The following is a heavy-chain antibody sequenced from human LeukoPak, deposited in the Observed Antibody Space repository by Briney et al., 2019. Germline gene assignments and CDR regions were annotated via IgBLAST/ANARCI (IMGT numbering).Heavy chain of an antibody. D-gene: IGHD3-10*01. V-gene: IGHV3-23*01. CDR1: GFTFSSYA. J-gene: IGHJ5*02. CDR2: ISGSGGST. CDR3: AKDYYCSGSYYGFLFS. Sequence: GGSLRLSCAASGFTFSSYAMSWVRQAPGKGLEWVSAISGSGGSTYYADSVKGRFTISRDNSKNTLYLQMNSLRAEDTAVYYCAKDYYCSGSYYGFLFSWGQGTMVTVSS.